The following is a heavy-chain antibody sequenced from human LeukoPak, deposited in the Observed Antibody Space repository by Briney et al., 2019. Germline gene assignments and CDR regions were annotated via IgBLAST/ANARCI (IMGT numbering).Heavy chain of an antibody. D-gene: IGHD3-3*02. CDR3: ARRGISPRSYGMDV. V-gene: IGHV4-34*01. CDR1: GGSFSGYY. J-gene: IGHJ6*02. Sequence: SSETLSLTCAVYGGSFSGYYWSRIRQPPGKGLEWIGEINHSGSTKHNPSLKSRVTISGDTSKNQFSLKLSSVTAADTAVYYCARRGISPRSYGMDVWGQGTTVTVSS. CDR2: INHSGST.